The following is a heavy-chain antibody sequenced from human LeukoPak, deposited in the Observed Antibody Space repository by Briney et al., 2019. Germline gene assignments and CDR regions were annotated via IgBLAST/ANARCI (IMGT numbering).Heavy chain of an antibody. D-gene: IGHD3-22*01. CDR2: IYPGDSDT. J-gene: IGHJ6*02. CDR1: GYSFTSYW. CDR3: ARQGRGYYDSSGYYSFTGRYGMDV. V-gene: IGHV5-51*01. Sequence: GESLQISCRGSGYSFTSYWIGWVRQMPGKGLEWMGIIYPGDSDTRYSPSFQGQVTISADKSISTAYLQWSSLKASDTAMYYCARQGRGYYDSSGYYSFTGRYGMDVWGQGTTVTVSS.